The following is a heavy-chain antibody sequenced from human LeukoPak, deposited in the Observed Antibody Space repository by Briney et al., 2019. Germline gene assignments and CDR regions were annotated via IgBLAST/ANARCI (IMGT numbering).Heavy chain of an antibody. CDR3: ARDRDDSSADRHFDY. D-gene: IGHD3-22*01. Sequence: SRVRQPPGKGLEWIGYIYYSGSTYYNPSLKSRVTISVDTSKNQFSLKLSSVTAADTAVYYCARDRDDSSADRHFDYWGQGTLVTVSS. J-gene: IGHJ4*02. CDR2: IYYSGST. V-gene: IGHV4-30-4*08.